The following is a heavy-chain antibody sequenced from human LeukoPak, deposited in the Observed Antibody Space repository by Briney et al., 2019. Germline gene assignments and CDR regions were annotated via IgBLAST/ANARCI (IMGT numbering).Heavy chain of an antibody. CDR1: GYTLGEYS. CDR3: TRGSIVGATTFDY. J-gene: IGHJ4*02. CDR2: NRSKGYGGPT. D-gene: IGHD1-26*01. Sequence: SLRLFRTSCGYTLGEYSMPWFRHAPGKGREGVGFNRSKGYGGPTEYDASVKGRFTISRDDYKSIAYLQMNSLKTEDTVVYYCTRGSIVGATTFDYWGQGTVVSVFS. V-gene: IGHV3-49*03.